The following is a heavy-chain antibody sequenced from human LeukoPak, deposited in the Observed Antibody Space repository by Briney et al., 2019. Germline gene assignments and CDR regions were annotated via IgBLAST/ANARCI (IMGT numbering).Heavy chain of an antibody. CDR2: ISSSSSYI. CDR1: GFTFSSYS. V-gene: IGHV3-21*01. Sequence: GGSLRLSCAVSGFTFSSYSMTWVRQAPGKGLEWVSSISSSSSYIYYADSVKGRFTISRDNAKNSLYLQMNSLRAEDTAVYYCARETRGSYVPGLDSWGQGTLVTVSS. CDR3: ARETRGSYVPGLDS. J-gene: IGHJ4*02. D-gene: IGHD1-26*01.